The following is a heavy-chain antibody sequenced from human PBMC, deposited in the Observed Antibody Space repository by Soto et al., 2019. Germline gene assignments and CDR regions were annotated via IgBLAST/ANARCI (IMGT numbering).Heavy chain of an antibody. J-gene: IGHJ4*02. CDR3: ARSHSSGWTYYFDY. CDR2: ISYDGSNK. V-gene: IGHV3-30-3*01. CDR1: GFTFSSYA. D-gene: IGHD6-19*01. Sequence: PGGSVRLSCAASGFTFSSYAMHWVRQAPGKGLEWVAVISYDGSNKYYADSVKGRFTISRDNSKNTLYLQMNSLRAEDTAVYYCARSHSSGWTYYFDYWGQGTLVTVSS.